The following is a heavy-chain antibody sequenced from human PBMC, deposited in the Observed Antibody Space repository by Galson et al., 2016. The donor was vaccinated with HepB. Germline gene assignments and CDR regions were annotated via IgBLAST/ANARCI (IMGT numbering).Heavy chain of an antibody. Sequence: SLRLSCAASGFSISNYWMTWVRQAPGKGLQWVTNIKQDGRDKYFADSVKGRFTISRDNSKNTLYLQMNSLRIEDTAVYYCARDSVTHCRGDCSIDYWGQGTLVTVSS. V-gene: IGHV3-7*01. CDR1: GFSISNYW. CDR2: IKQDGRDK. CDR3: ARDSVTHCRGDCSIDY. D-gene: IGHD2-21*01. J-gene: IGHJ4*02.